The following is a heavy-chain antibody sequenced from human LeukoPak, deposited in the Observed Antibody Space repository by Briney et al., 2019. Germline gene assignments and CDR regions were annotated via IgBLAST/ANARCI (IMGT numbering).Heavy chain of an antibody. CDR2: ISGSGGST. CDR3: AKGRYGELLFLINF. V-gene: IGHV3-23*01. D-gene: IGHD3-10*01. Sequence: GVSLRLSCAASGFTFSSYAMSWLRQAPGKGLEWVSAISGSGGSTYYADSVKGRFTISRDNSKNTLYLQMNSLRAEDTAVYYCAKGRYGELLFLINFWGQGTLVTVSS. CDR1: GFTFSSYA. J-gene: IGHJ4*02.